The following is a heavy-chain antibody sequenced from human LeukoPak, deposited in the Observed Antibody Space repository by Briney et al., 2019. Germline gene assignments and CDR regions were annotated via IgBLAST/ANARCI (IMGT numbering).Heavy chain of an antibody. Sequence: KPSETLSLTCTVSGGSISSYYWSWIRQPPGKGLEWIGYIYYSGSTNYNPSLKSRVTISVDTSKNQFSLKLSSVTAADTAVYYCARHTTKYCSSTSCPYYYYYYMDVWGKGTTVTVSS. CDR2: IYYSGST. V-gene: IGHV4-59*08. CDR3: ARHTTKYCSSTSCPYYYYYYMDV. CDR1: GGSISSYY. J-gene: IGHJ6*03. D-gene: IGHD2-2*01.